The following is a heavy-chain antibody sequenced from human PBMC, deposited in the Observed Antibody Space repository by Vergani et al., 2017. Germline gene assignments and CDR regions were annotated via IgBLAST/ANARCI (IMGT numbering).Heavy chain of an antibody. CDR2: ISYDGNKK. J-gene: IGHJ6*03. D-gene: IGHD1-1*01. Sequence: QVQLVESGGGEVQPGRSLRLSCSAAGFPFSDYGVHWVRQAPGKGLEWVSVISYDGNKKNYADSVKGRFTISRDNSKNELYLEMNALRAEDTAVYYCARDFLTRVTTLDYYYMGVWGKGTTVTVSS. CDR1: GFPFSDYG. V-gene: IGHV3-30*03. CDR3: ARDFLTRVTTLDYYYMGV.